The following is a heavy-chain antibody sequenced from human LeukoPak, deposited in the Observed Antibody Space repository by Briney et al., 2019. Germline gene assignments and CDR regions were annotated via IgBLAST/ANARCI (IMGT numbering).Heavy chain of an antibody. V-gene: IGHV3-21*01. CDR3: ASGSNGDYAY. CDR2: ISSSSSYI. J-gene: IGHJ4*02. Sequence: PGGSLRLSCAASGFTVSSYSMNWVRQAPGKGLEWVSSISSSSSYIYYADSVKGRFTISRDNAKNSLYLQMNSLRAEDTAVYYCASGSNGDYAYWGQGTLVTVSS. D-gene: IGHD4-17*01. CDR1: GFTVSSYS.